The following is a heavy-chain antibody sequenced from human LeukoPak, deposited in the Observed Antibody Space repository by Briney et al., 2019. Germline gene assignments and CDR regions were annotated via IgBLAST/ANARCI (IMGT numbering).Heavy chain of an antibody. D-gene: IGHD1-14*01. J-gene: IGHJ6*03. CDR2: INHYGST. V-gene: IGHV4-34*10. CDR3: VRYENRYMDV. Sequence: SETLSLTCTVSGDSISSYYWSWIRQSPGKGLEWIGEINHYGSTNYNPSLKSRITISVDTSKNQFSLKLSSVTAADTAVYYCVRYENRYMDVWGKGTTVTISS. CDR1: GDSISSYY.